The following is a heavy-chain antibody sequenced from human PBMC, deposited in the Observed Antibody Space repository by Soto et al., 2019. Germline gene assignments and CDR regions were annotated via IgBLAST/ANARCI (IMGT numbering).Heavy chain of an antibody. CDR2: ISWNSGNL. CDR3: AKGASTTVFAFNDY. Sequence: EVQLVESGGGLVQPGRSLRLSCAASGFTFDDYAMHWVRQGPGKGLEWVSSISWNSGNLGYADSVKGRFTISRDNAKSSLYLQMNRLRGEDTALYYCAKGASTTVFAFNDYWGQGTLVTVSS. V-gene: IGHV3-9*01. CDR1: GFTFDDYA. J-gene: IGHJ4*02. D-gene: IGHD4-17*01.